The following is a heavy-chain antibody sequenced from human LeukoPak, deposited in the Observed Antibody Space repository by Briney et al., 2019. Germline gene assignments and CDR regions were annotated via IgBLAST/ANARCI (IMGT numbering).Heavy chain of an antibody. J-gene: IGHJ4*02. D-gene: IGHD4-17*01. V-gene: IGHV4-38-2*02. CDR1: GYSISSGYY. Sequence: SETLSLTCTVSGYSISSGYYWGWIRQPPGKGLEWIGSIYHSGSTYYNPSLKSRVTISVDTSKNQFSLKLSSVTAADTAVYYCARGVEQGDDYGDYPTYYFDYWGQGTLVTVSS. CDR3: ARGVEQGDDYGDYPTYYFDY. CDR2: IYHSGST.